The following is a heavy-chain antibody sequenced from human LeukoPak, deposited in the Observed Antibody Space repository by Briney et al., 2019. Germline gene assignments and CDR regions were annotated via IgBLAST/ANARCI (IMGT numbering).Heavy chain of an antibody. D-gene: IGHD4-17*01. J-gene: IGHJ4*02. CDR3: ARGTMTTVTYYFDY. Sequence: PSETLSLTCTVSGGSISNYYWSWIRQPPGKGLEWIGYIYYSGSTNYNPSLKSRVTISVDTSKNQFSLKLSSVTAADTAVYYCARGTMTTVTYYFDYWGQGTLVTVSS. V-gene: IGHV4-59*12. CDR2: IYYSGST. CDR1: GGSISNYY.